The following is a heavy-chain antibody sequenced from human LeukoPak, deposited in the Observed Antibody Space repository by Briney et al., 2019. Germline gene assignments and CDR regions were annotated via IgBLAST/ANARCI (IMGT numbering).Heavy chain of an antibody. Sequence: SETLSLTCAVDGGSFSGYYWSWIRQPPGKGLEWIGEINHSGSSNYNPSLKSRVTISVDTSKNQFSLKLSSVTAADTAVYYCARHPGAVAGTFDYWGQGTLVTVSS. V-gene: IGHV4-34*01. CDR3: ARHPGAVAGTFDY. J-gene: IGHJ4*02. D-gene: IGHD6-19*01. CDR1: GGSFSGYY. CDR2: INHSGSS.